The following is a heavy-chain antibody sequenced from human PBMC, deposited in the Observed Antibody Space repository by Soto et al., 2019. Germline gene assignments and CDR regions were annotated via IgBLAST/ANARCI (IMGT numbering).Heavy chain of an antibody. CDR3: ANSWTTLTTGFDF. V-gene: IGHV3-30*18. CDR1: GFTFSNYA. CDR2: VSSDGSEK. D-gene: IGHD4-17*01. Sequence: PGGSLRLSCVASGFTFSNYAMHWVRQAPGKGLGWVAVVSSDGSEKYYLDSVRDRFTISRDNSKNTLYLQMNNLRPEDTAMYYCANSWTTLTTGFDFWGQGALVTGSS. J-gene: IGHJ4*02.